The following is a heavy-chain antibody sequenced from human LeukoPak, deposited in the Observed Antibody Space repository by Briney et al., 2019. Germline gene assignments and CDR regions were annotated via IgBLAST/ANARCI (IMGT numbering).Heavy chain of an antibody. CDR1: GFSFRDYY. V-gene: IGHV3-11*04. Sequence: GGSLRLSCAASGFSFRDYYMSWIRQAPGKGLEWVSYVSSSGTRIYYADSVKGRFTISRDNAKNSLYLQMNSLRAEDTAVYYCARDPEYYYDSSGQTGGSWGQGTLVTVSS. CDR2: VSSSGTRI. D-gene: IGHD3-22*01. J-gene: IGHJ5*02. CDR3: ARDPEYYYDSSGQTGGS.